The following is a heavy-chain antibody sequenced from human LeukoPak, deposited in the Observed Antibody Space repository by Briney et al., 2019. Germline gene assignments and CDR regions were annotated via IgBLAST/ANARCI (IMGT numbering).Heavy chain of an antibody. Sequence: GRSLRLSCAASGFTFSSYSMNWVRQAPGKGLEWVSSISSSSSYIYYADSVKGRFTISRDNAKNSLYLQMNSLRAEDTAVYYCARDLGDGYNAFPDYWGQGTLVTVSS. J-gene: IGHJ4*02. V-gene: IGHV3-21*01. CDR1: GFTFSSYS. D-gene: IGHD5-24*01. CDR2: ISSSSSYI. CDR3: ARDLGDGYNAFPDY.